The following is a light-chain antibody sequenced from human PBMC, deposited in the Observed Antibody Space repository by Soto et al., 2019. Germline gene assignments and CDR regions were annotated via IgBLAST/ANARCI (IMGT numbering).Light chain of an antibody. Sequence: QSVLTQPPSASGTPGQRVTISCSGSGSNIGSNYVSWFHQLPGTAPKLLIFIDNQRPSGVPDRFSGSKSGTSASLAISGRRSEDEADYYCASWDDSLSGWVFGGGTKLTVL. V-gene: IGLV1-47*02. CDR1: GSNIGSNY. J-gene: IGLJ3*02. CDR3: ASWDDSLSGWV. CDR2: IDN.